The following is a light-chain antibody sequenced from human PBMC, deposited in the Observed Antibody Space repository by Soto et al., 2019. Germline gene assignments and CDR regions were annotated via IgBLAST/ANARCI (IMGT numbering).Light chain of an antibody. CDR1: QSVSSN. CDR2: GAS. CDR3: QQYSDWPT. V-gene: IGKV3-15*01. Sequence: EIVMTQSPATLSVSPGERATLSCRASQSVSSNLAWYQQRPGQAPRLLIYGASTRATGIPVRFSGSGSGTEFTLTISSLQSEDFAVYYCQQYSDWPTFGQGTKVEIK. J-gene: IGKJ1*01.